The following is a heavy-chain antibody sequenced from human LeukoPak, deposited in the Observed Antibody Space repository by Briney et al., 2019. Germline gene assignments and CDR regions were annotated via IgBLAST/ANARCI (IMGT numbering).Heavy chain of an antibody. CDR3: ARGEGDYCRYDTCSWHDFEY. J-gene: IGHJ4*02. CDR2: VIQFFGTA. CDR1: GGPFTSYG. Sequence: SEKVSCKASGGPFTSYGLSWVRLAPGQGLEWMGRVIQFFGTAKYSQKFQGRITITADRSTGTSYMELRSLRYEDTAIYFCARGEGDYCRYDTCSWHDFEYWGQGTQITVSS. V-gene: IGHV1-69*06. D-gene: IGHD5-24*01.